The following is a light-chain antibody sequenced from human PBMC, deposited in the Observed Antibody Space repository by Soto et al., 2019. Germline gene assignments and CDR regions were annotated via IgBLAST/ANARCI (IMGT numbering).Light chain of an antibody. CDR1: QSVGSNY. CDR2: GAS. Sequence: EIVLTQSPGTLSLSLGERATVSCRASQSVGSNYLAWYQRNPGQAPRLLISGASSRATGIPDRFSGSGSGTDFTLTIRRLEPEDFSLYYCQQYATTPFSFGPGTKVDLK. CDR3: QQYATTPFS. V-gene: IGKV3-20*01. J-gene: IGKJ3*01.